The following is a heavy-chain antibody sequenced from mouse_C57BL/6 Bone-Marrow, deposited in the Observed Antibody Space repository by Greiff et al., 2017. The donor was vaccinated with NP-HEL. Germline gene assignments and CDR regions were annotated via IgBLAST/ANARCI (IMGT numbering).Heavy chain of an antibody. J-gene: IGHJ2*01. Sequence: VQLQQPGAELVRPGSSVKLSCKASGYTFTSYWMHWVKQRPIQGLEWIGNIDPSDSETHYNQKFKDKATLTVDKSSSTAYMQLRSLTSEDSAVYYCARHSYYDGSPYYFDYWGQGTTLTVSS. CDR3: ARHSYYDGSPYYFDY. CDR2: IDPSDSET. D-gene: IGHD1-1*01. V-gene: IGHV1-52*01. CDR1: GYTFTSYW.